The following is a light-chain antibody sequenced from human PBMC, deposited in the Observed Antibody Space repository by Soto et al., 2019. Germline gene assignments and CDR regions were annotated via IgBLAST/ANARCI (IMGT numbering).Light chain of an antibody. Sequence: EIVLTQSPATLSLSPGERATLSCRASQSVSSFLAWYQHKPGQAPRLLIYDASNRATGIPARFSGSGSGTDFTLTLSSLEPEDFAVYYCQQYTNWPRTFGQGTKVEIK. J-gene: IGKJ1*01. V-gene: IGKV3-11*01. CDR2: DAS. CDR3: QQYTNWPRT. CDR1: QSVSSF.